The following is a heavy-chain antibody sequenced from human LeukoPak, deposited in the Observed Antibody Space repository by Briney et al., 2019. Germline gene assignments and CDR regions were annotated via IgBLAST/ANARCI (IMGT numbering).Heavy chain of an antibody. J-gene: IGHJ6*02. V-gene: IGHV3-11*01. CDR1: GFTFRDWY. CDR2: ISPSGGST. Sequence: GGSLRLSCAASGFTFRDWYMSWIRQFPGKGLEWVSYISPSGGSTYYADSVKGRFTISRDDAENLVYLQMNSLRAEDTTIYYCARGHYGMDVWGQGTTVTVSS. CDR3: ARGHYGMDV.